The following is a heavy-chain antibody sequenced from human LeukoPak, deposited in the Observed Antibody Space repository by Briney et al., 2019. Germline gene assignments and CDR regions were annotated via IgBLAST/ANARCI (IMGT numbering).Heavy chain of an antibody. Sequence: SETLSLTCTVSGGSISSSPYYWAWIRQPPGKGLEWIGSIYYSGSTYYNPSLKSRVTISADTSNNQFSLKLSSVTAADTAVYYCARPGCSSGYYSWFDPWGQGTLVTVSS. CDR2: IYYSGST. CDR1: GGSISSSPYY. D-gene: IGHD3-22*01. J-gene: IGHJ5*02. V-gene: IGHV4-39*01. CDR3: ARPGCSSGYYSWFDP.